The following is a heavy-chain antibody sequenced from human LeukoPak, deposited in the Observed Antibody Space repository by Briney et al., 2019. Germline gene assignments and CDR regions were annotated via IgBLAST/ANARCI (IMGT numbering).Heavy chain of an antibody. D-gene: IGHD5-24*01. CDR2: ISSSGSYI. J-gene: IGHJ3*02. V-gene: IGHV3-21*01. CDR1: RFTFSSYS. CDR3: ARDQRWLPGWHAFDI. Sequence: GGSLRLSCAASRFTFSSYSMNWVRQAPGKGLEWVSSISSSGSYIYYADSVKGRFTISRDNAKNSLYLQMNSLRAEDTAVYYCARDQRWLPGWHAFDIWGQGTMVTVSS.